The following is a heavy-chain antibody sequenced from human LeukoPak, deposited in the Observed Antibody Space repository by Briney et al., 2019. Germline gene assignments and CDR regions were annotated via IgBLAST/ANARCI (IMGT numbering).Heavy chain of an antibody. CDR2: IYHSGST. V-gene: IGHV4-38-2*02. J-gene: IGHJ5*02. D-gene: IGHD3-10*01. Sequence: SETLSLTCTVSGSSISSGYYWGWIRQPPGKGLEWIGSIYHSGSTYYNPSLKSRVTISVDTSKNQFSLELSSVTAADTAVYYCXXXXXAMVRGVIPKEAWGWFDPWGQGTLVTVSS. CDR1: GSSISSGYY. CDR3: XXXXXAMVRGVIPKEAWGWFDP.